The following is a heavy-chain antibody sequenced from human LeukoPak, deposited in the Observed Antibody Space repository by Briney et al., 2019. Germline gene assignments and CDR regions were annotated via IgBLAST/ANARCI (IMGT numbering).Heavy chain of an antibody. CDR3: ARSSGTGTFSY. D-gene: IGHD6-25*01. CDR1: GDSISRSTYY. V-gene: IGHV4-39*02. J-gene: IGHJ4*02. CDR2: VYYGRSP. Sequence: PSETLSLTCTVSGDSISRSTYYWAWIRQPPGKGLEWIGSVYYGRSPYYNPCLESRATISVDTSKNHFSLKMSSVTAADTAVYYCARSSGTGTFSYWGQGTLVTVSS.